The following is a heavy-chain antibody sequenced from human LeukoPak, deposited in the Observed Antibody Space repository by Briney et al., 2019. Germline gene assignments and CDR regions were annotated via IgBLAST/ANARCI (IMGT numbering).Heavy chain of an antibody. J-gene: IGHJ4*02. CDR1: EFTFSHFA. CDR3: TRDAYNFNDFDY. D-gene: IGHD5-24*01. CDR2: VSSHGNDG. V-gene: IGHV3-30*01. Sequence: GGSLRLSCAVSEFTFSHFAMHWVRQAPGKGLEWVAVVSSHGNDGYYADSVKGRFTISRDNYKNTLYLQIDSLRADDTAIYYCTRDAYNFNDFDYWGQGTLVTVSS.